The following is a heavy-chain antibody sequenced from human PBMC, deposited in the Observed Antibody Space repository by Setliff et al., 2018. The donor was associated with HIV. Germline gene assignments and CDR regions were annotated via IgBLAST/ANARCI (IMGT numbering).Heavy chain of an antibody. Sequence: PSETLSLTCTVSGGSISSYYWSWIRQPPGKGLEWIGYIYYSGSTNYNPSLKSRVTISVDTSKNQFSLKLSSVTAADTAVYYCARGLSGYCSSTSCYAGFDPWGQGTLVTVSS. CDR2: IYYSGST. CDR1: GGSISSYY. J-gene: IGHJ5*02. CDR3: ARGLSGYCSSTSCYAGFDP. V-gene: IGHV4-59*01. D-gene: IGHD2-2*03.